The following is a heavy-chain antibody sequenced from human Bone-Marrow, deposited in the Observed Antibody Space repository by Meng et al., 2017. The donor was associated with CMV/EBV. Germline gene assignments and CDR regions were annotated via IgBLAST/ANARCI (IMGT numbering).Heavy chain of an antibody. Sequence: GEYLKISCAASGFTFSSYGMHWVRQAPGKGLEWVAFIRYDGSNKYYADSVKGRFTISRDNSKNTLYLQMNSLRAEDTAVYYCAKELGYCSSTSCYWEYYYYYYGMDVWGQGTTVTVSS. J-gene: IGHJ6*02. CDR1: GFTFSSYG. CDR2: IRYDGSNK. CDR3: AKELGYCSSTSCYWEYYYYYYGMDV. D-gene: IGHD2-2*01. V-gene: IGHV3-30*02.